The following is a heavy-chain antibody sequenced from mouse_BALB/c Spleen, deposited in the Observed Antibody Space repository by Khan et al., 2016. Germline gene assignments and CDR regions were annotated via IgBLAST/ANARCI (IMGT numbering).Heavy chain of an antibody. CDR3: ARETVVSPYYFDY. Sequence: QVQLQQSGAELVKPGASVKLSCKASGYTFTNYDINWVRQRPEQGLEWIGWIFPGDGFTKYNDKFKGKATLTTDRSSSTAYMQLSRLTSEAFAAFFFARETVVSPYYFDYWGQGTTLTLSS. J-gene: IGHJ2*01. CDR1: GYTFTNYD. CDR2: IFPGDGFT. D-gene: IGHD1-1*01. V-gene: IGHV1-85*01.